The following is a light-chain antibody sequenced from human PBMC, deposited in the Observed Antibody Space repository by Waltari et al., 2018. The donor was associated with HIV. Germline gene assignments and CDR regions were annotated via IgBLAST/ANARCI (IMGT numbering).Light chain of an antibody. V-gene: IGLV2-23*02. J-gene: IGLJ3*02. CDR3: CSYAGSSTLV. CDR2: EVS. CDR1: SSNIGTYNL. Sequence: QSALTQPASVSGSPGQSITISCTGTSSNIGTYNLVSWHQQHPGKAPKTLIYEVSQRPSGVSNRVSGSKSGNTASLTISGLQAEDEADYYCCSYAGSSTLVFGGGTKVTVL.